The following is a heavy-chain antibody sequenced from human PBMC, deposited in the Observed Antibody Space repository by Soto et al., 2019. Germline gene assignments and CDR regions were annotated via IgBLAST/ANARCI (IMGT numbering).Heavy chain of an antibody. CDR3: ARDWDIVILSVPIPNYNYGMDV. V-gene: IGHV3-48*02. CDR2: ISSRSDTL. CDR1: GFTFSAYA. J-gene: IGHJ6*02. Sequence: GGSLRLSCEGSGFTFSAYAMNWVRQAPGKGLEWVSYISSRSDTLSYADSVKGRFTISRDNAKNSVYLQVNNLRDEDTAVYYCARDWDIVILSVPIPNYNYGMDVWGQGTTVTVSS. D-gene: IGHD2-15*01.